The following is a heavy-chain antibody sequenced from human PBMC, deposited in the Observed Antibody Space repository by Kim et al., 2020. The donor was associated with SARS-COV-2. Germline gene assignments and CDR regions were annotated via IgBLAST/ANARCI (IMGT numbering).Heavy chain of an antibody. CDR1: GFTFSSYW. Sequence: GGSLRLSCAASGFTFSSYWMSWVRQAPGKGLEWVANIKQDGSEKYYVDSVKGRFTISRDNAKNSLYLQMNSLRAEDTAVYYCARDRGDTAMGLYYYYYYGMDVWGQGTTVTVSS. CDR3: ARDRGDTAMGLYYYYYYGMDV. D-gene: IGHD5-18*01. V-gene: IGHV3-7*01. CDR2: IKQDGSEK. J-gene: IGHJ6*02.